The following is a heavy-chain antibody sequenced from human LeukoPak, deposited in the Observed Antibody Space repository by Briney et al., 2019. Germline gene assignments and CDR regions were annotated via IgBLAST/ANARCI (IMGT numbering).Heavy chain of an antibody. J-gene: IGHJ4*02. CDR1: GFTFSSYG. Sequence: GGSLRLSCAASGFTFSSYGMHWVRQAPGKGLEWVAVIWYDGSNKYYADSVKGRFTISRDNSKNTLYLQMNSLRAEDTAVYYCAKSSDSSGFPYSDYWGQGTLVTVSS. V-gene: IGHV3-33*06. D-gene: IGHD3-22*01. CDR2: IWYDGSNK. CDR3: AKSSDSSGFPYSDY.